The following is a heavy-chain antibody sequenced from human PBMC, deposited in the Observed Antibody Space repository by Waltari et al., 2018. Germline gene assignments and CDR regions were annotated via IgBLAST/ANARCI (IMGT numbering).Heavy chain of an antibody. CDR1: GYTFTSYD. D-gene: IGHD7-27*01. J-gene: IGHJ4*02. CDR2: MNPNNGQT. CDR3: MRNVALTGDFDY. V-gene: IGHV1-8*01. Sequence: QVQLVQSGAEVKKPGASVKVSCKASGYTFTSYDINWVRQATGQGLEWVGMMNPNNGQTGYSQKFQGRVSLTRSTSISTAYMELSSLTSDDTAVYYCMRNVALTGDFDYWGQGTLVTVSS.